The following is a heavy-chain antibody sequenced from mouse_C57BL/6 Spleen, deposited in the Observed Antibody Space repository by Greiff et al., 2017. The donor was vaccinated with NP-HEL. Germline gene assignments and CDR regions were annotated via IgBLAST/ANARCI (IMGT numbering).Heavy chain of an antibody. CDR2: INPNNGGT. D-gene: IGHD2-3*01. Sequence: EVQLQQSGPELVKPGASVKIPCKASGYTFTDYNMDWVKQSHGKSLEWIGDINPNNGGTIYNQKFKGKATLTVDKSSSTAYMELRSLTSEETAVYYCARWYDGYYGYWGQGTLVTVSA. CDR1: GYTFTDYN. CDR3: ARWYDGYYGY. J-gene: IGHJ3*01. V-gene: IGHV1-18*01.